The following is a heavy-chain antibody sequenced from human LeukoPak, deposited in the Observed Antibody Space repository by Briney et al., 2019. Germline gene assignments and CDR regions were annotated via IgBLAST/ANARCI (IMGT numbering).Heavy chain of an antibody. CDR3: AKSVAVAGTFYFQH. D-gene: IGHD6-19*01. V-gene: IGHV3-21*04. CDR2: ISSSSSYI. Sequence: GGSLRLSCAASGFTFSSYSMNWVRQAPGKGLEWVSSISSSSSYIYYADSVKGRFTISRDNAKNSLYLQMNSLRAEDTAVYYCAKSVAVAGTFYFQHWGQGTLVTVSS. CDR1: GFTFSSYS. J-gene: IGHJ1*01.